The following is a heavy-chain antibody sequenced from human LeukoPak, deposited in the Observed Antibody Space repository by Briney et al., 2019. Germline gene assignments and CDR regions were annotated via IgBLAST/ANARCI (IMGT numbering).Heavy chain of an antibody. V-gene: IGHV3-13*01. CDR2: IGTAGGT. Sequence: GGSLRLSCAASGFTFSSYDMHWVRQATGKGLEWVSAIGTAGGTYYPGSVKGRFTISRENAKNSLYLQMNSLRAGDTAVYYCARGKLSSWAPDYWGQGTLVTVSS. D-gene: IGHD6-13*01. CDR1: GFTFSSYD. J-gene: IGHJ4*02. CDR3: ARGKLSSWAPDY.